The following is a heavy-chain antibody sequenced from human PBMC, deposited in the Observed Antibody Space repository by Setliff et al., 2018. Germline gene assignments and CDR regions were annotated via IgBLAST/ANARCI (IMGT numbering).Heavy chain of an antibody. V-gene: IGHV1-2*02. J-gene: IGHJ4*02. CDR3: LRLVRYCTKIACQATSGDEV. Sequence: ASVKVSCKASAYTFTVYYIHWVRQAPGQGLEWMGWINPISGDTNYAQKFQGRVTMTTDTSTNTGYLELRGLRSDDTAVYYCLRLVRYCTKIACQATSGDEVWGLGTLVTVSS. CDR2: INPISGDT. D-gene: IGHD2-8*01. CDR1: AYTFTVYY.